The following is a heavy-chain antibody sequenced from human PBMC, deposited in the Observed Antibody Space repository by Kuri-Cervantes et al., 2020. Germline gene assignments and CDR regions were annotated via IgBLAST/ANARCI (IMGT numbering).Heavy chain of an antibody. CDR2: ISYDGSNK. CDR3: ARDLSGSSWYGYYFDY. D-gene: IGHD6-13*01. V-gene: IGHV3-30*03. CDR1: GFTLSSYG. J-gene: IGHJ4*02. Sequence: GESLKISCAASGFTLSSYGMHWVRQAPGKGLEWVAVISYDGSNKYYADSVKGRFTISRDNSKNTLYLQMNSLRAEDTAVYYCARDLSGSSWYGYYFDYWGQGTLVTVSS.